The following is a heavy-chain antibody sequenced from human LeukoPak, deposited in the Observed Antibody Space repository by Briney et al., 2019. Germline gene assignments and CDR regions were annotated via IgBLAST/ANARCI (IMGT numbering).Heavy chain of an antibody. CDR2: IKSKTDGGTT. V-gene: IGHV3-15*01. CDR1: GFTFSNAW. D-gene: IGHD1-26*01. CDR3: TTDGEPFIVGASGGYYFDY. J-gene: IGHJ4*02. Sequence: GGSLRLSCAASGFTFSNAWMSWVRQAPGKGLEWVGRIKSKTDGGTTDYAAPVKGRFTISRDDSKNTLYLQMNSLKTEDTAVYYCTTDGEPFIVGASGGYYFDYWGQGTLVTVSS.